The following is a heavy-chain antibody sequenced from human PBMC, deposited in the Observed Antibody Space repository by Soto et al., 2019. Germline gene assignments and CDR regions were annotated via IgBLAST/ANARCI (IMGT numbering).Heavy chain of an antibody. CDR1: VFSLSTSGVG. D-gene: IGHD2-15*01. Sequence: SGCTLVNQTQTSTLPCTFCVFSLSTSGVGVDSIRPPPGKALEWLALIYWDDDKRYSPSLKSRLTITKDTSKNQVVLTMTNMDPVDTATYYCAHRCSGGSCYSGSFDSWGQGTLVTVSS. V-gene: IGHV2-5*02. CDR2: IYWDDDK. J-gene: IGHJ4*02. CDR3: AHRCSGGSCYSGSFDS.